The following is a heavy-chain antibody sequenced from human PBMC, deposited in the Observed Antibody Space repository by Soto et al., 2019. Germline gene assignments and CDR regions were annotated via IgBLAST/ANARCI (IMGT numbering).Heavy chain of an antibody. CDR1: GFSFNNHA. CDR2: ISGSESTT. CDR3: AKDRLMLTMVVVGAFDF. V-gene: IGHV3-23*01. J-gene: IGHJ3*01. D-gene: IGHD3-22*01. Sequence: VQLLESGGGLVQPGGSLRLSCAASGFSFNNHAMTWVRQAPGKGLEWVSGISGSESTTHYADSVKGRFTISRDNSKDTLYPQMNSLRPEDTAVYYCAKDRLMLTMVVVGAFDFWGLGTMVTVSS.